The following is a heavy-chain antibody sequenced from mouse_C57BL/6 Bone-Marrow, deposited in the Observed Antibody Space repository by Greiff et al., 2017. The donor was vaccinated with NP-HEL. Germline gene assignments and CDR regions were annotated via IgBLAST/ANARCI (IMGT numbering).Heavy chain of an antibody. CDR3: ARGWAMDY. D-gene: IGHD2-3*01. V-gene: IGHV5-16*01. CDR1: GFTFSDYY. CDR2: INYDGSST. J-gene: IGHJ4*01. Sequence: EVQLVESEGGLVQPGSSMKLSCTASGFTFSDYYMAWVRQVPEKGLEWVANINYDGSSTYYLDSLKSRFIISRDNAKNILYLQMSSLKSEDTATYCWARGWAMDYWGQGTSVTVSS.